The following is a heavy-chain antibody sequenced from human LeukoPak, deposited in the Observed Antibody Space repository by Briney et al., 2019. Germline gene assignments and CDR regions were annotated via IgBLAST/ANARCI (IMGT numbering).Heavy chain of an antibody. CDR3: ARRPLASLVDY. D-gene: IGHD3-3*02. J-gene: IGHJ4*02. Sequence: PSETLSLTCTVSGGSISSSSYYWGWIRQPPGKGLVWLGSIYYSGSTYSNPSLKSRVTISVDTSKNQFSLKLSSVTAADTAVYYCARRPLASLVDYWGQGTLVTVSS. CDR1: GGSISSSSYY. V-gene: IGHV4-39*01. CDR2: IYYSGST.